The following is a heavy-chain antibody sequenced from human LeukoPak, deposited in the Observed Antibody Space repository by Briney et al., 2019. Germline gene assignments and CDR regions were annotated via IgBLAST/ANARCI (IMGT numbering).Heavy chain of an antibody. CDR2: MSYDGTNK. V-gene: IGHV3-30*18. D-gene: IGHD2-15*01. J-gene: IGHJ4*02. CDR1: GFTFSSHG. CDR3: AKRGYCSGGRCYSFHFDY. Sequence: GGSLRLSCAASGFTFSSHGMHWVRQAPGKGLEWVALMSYDGTNKVYADSVKGRFTISRDNSKNTLYLEMNNLRAEDTAVYYCAKRGYCSGGRCYSFHFDYWGQGTLVTVST.